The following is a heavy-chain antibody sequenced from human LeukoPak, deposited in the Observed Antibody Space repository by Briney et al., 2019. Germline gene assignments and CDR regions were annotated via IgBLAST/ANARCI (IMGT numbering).Heavy chain of an antibody. D-gene: IGHD2/OR15-2a*01. J-gene: IGHJ4*02. CDR3: ARDLDFYATDY. CDR2: IGKDGSWI. Sequence: PGGSLRLSCAASGFSLSGYWMSWVRQAPGQGLEWVANIGKDGSWIHCADSVKGRFTISRDNAKNSLYLQMNSLRADDTAIYYCARDLDFYATDYWGQGTLVTVSS. CDR1: GFSLSGYW. V-gene: IGHV3-7*01.